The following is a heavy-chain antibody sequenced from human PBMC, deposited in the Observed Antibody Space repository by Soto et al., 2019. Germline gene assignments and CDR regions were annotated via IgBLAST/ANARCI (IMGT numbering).Heavy chain of an antibody. D-gene: IGHD5-12*01. J-gene: IGHJ6*02. CDR1: GGTFSSYA. CDR3: ARDGRDGYKSYYGMDV. CDR2: IIPIFGTA. Sequence: QVQLVQSGAEVKKPGSSVKVSCKASGGTFSSYAISWVRQAPGQGLEWMGGIIPIFGTANYEQKFQGRVTITADESTRKAYNELSSLRSEAKAVYYCARDGRDGYKSYYGMDVWGQGATVTVSS. V-gene: IGHV1-69*01.